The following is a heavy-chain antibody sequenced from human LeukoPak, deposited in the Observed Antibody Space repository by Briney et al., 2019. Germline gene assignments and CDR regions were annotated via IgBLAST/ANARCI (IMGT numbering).Heavy chain of an antibody. D-gene: IGHD4-23*01. Sequence: GGSLRLSCAASGFTFSNYAMHWVRQAPGKGLEWVSGISWNSGSIGYADSVKGRFTISRDNAKNSLYLQMNSLRAEDTALYYCAKEGDYGGNDAFDIWGQGTMVTVSS. CDR2: ISWNSGSI. CDR1: GFTFSNYA. J-gene: IGHJ3*02. V-gene: IGHV3-9*01. CDR3: AKEGDYGGNDAFDI.